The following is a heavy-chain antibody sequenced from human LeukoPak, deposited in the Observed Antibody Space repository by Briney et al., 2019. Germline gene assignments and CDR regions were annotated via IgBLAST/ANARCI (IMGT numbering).Heavy chain of an antibody. V-gene: IGHV1-3*01. D-gene: IGHD4-11*01. J-gene: IGHJ4*02. Sequence: PSASVKVSCRASGYTFTHYAVHWVRQAPGQRLEWMGWTNVGNDYTESSQKFQDRLTITSDTTATTVYMELSSLRSEDTAVYYCARDDFSTYPGLNYFDYWGQGSLVTASS. CDR3: ARDDFSTYPGLNYFDY. CDR1: GYTFTHYA. CDR2: TNVGNDYT.